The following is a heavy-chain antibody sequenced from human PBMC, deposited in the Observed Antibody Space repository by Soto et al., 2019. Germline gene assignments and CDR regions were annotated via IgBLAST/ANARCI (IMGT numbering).Heavy chain of an antibody. V-gene: IGHV4-59*01. Sequence: SETLSLTCTVSGGSISRYYWSWIRQPPGKGLEWIGYINYSGSTKYNPSLKSRVTISLDTSRSQFSLKLSSVTAADTAVYYCARERGVAAAGTSSDYFYYMDVWGKGTTVTVSS. J-gene: IGHJ6*03. CDR3: ARERGVAAAGTSSDYFYYMDV. CDR1: GGSISRYY. D-gene: IGHD6-13*01. CDR2: INYSGST.